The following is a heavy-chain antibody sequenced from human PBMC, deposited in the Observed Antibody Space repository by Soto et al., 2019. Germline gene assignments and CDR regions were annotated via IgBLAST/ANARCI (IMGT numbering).Heavy chain of an antibody. CDR1: GGTFSSYA. J-gene: IGHJ6*02. V-gene: IGHV1-69*01. D-gene: IGHD2-2*02. CDR3: ARDPYTYYYYYYGMDV. CDR2: TIPIFGTA. Sequence: QVQLVQSGAEVKKPGSSVKVSCKASGGTFSSYAISWVRQAPGQGLEWMGGTIPIFGTANYAQKFQGRVTITADESTSTAYMELSSLRSEDTAVYYCARDPYTYYYYYYGMDVWGQGTTVTVSS.